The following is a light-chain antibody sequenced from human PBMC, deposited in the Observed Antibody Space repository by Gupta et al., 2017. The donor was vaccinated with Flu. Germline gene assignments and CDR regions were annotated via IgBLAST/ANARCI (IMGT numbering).Light chain of an antibody. CDR1: QSISSY. CDR2: DAS. V-gene: IGKV3-11*01. Sequence: EIVLTQSPATLSLPPGERATLSCRASQSISSYLAWYQQKPGQAPRLLIYDASNRASGIPARFSGSGSGTDFTLTISSLEPEDFAVYYCQQRYNWPPWTFGQGTKVEIK. J-gene: IGKJ1*01. CDR3: QQRYNWPPWT.